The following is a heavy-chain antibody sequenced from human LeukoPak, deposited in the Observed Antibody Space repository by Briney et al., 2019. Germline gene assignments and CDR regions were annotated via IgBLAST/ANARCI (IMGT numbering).Heavy chain of an antibody. Sequence: SVKVSCKASGGTFSSYAISWVRQAPGQGLEWMGGIIPIFGTANYAQKFQGRVTITADESTSTAYMELSSLRSEETAAYYCARAGGCSGGSCYLPYNWFDPWGQGTLVTVSS. V-gene: IGHV1-69*01. CDR2: IIPIFGTA. D-gene: IGHD2-15*01. CDR1: GGTFSSYA. CDR3: ARAGGCSGGSCYLPYNWFDP. J-gene: IGHJ5*02.